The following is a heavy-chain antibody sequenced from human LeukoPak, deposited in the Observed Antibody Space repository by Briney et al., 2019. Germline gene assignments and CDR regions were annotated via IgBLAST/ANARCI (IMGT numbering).Heavy chain of an antibody. CDR1: GFTVSSSH. D-gene: IGHD2-2*01. J-gene: IGHJ4*02. CDR3: ARDHVVVPAAMAGGGWRSYYFDY. CDR2: LYRGGTT. V-gene: IGHV3-66*02. Sequence: GGSLRLSCAASGFTVSSSHMTWVRQAPGKGLEWVSILYRGGTTYYADSVQGRFTISRDNSKNTLYLQMNSLRAEDTAVYYCARDHVVVPAAMAGGGWRSYYFDYWGQGTLVTVSS.